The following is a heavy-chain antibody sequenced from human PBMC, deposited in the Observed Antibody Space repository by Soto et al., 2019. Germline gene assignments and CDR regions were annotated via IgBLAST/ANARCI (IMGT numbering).Heavy chain of an antibody. CDR2: ISGGGTVT. D-gene: IGHD6-19*01. CDR1: GFTFSSSA. J-gene: IGHJ3*02. CDR3: TRNPSGRQASAFDI. Sequence: EEQLLESGGGLVQRGGSLRLSCAASGFTFSSSAMTWVRQASGKGLEWVSAISGGGTVTYYTDSVKGQFTISRDNSKSPVYLQMNNQRAENTAVYYCTRNPSGRQASAFDIWGQGTMVTVSS. V-gene: IGHV3-23*01.